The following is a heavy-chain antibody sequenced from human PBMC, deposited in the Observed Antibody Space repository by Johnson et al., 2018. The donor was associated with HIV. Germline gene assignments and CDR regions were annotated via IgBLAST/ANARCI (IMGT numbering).Heavy chain of an antibody. Sequence: MQLVESGGGVARPGGSLRLSCAASGFTFNDYDMSWVRQVPGKGLAWVSGINWNGGGTGYADSVKGRFTISRDNAKNSLYLQMNSLRAEDTAVYYCARDWDAFDIWGQGTMVTVSS. J-gene: IGHJ3*02. CDR3: ARDWDAFDI. CDR1: GFTFNDYD. V-gene: IGHV3-20*04. CDR2: INWNGGGT.